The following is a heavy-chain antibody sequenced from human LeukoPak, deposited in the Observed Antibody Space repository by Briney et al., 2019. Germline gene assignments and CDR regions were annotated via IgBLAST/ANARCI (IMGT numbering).Heavy chain of an antibody. V-gene: IGHV1-69*05. J-gene: IGHJ2*01. CDR2: IIPIFRTA. CDR3: AKSLVRGVINPVHWYFDL. D-gene: IGHD3-10*01. CDR1: GGTFSSYA. Sequence: SVKVSCKASGGTFSSYAINWVRQAPGQGLEWMGGIIPIFRTAKYAQKFQGRVTITTDESTSTAYMELSSLRAEDTAVYYCAKSLVRGVINPVHWYFDLWGRGTLVTVSS.